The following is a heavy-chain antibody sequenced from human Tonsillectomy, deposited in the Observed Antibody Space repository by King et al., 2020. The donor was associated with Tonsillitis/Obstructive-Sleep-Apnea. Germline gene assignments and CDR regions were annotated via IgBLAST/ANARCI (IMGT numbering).Heavy chain of an antibody. CDR1: GGSFSGYY. CDR2: INHSGST. Sequence: VQLQQWGAGLLKPSEPLSLTCAVYGGSFSGYYWSWIRQPPGKGLEWIGEINHSGSTNYNPSLKSRVTISVDTSKNQFSLKLSSVTAADTAVYYCARVDDIVVAFEYWGQGTLVTVSS. J-gene: IGHJ4*02. CDR3: ARVDDIVVAFEY. V-gene: IGHV4-34*01. D-gene: IGHD2-2*01.